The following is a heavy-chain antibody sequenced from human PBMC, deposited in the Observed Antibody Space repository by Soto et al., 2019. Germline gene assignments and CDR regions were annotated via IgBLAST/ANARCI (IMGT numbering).Heavy chain of an antibody. CDR2: IIPIFGTA. CDR3: ASATASEIVVVPGGMDV. Sequence: QVQLVQSGAEVKKPGSSVKVSCKASGGTFSSYAISWVRQAPGQGLEWMGGIIPIFGTANYAQKFQGRVTITADESTSTAYMELSSLRSEDTAVYYCASATASEIVVVPGGMDVWGQGTTVTVSS. J-gene: IGHJ6*02. CDR1: GGTFSSYA. V-gene: IGHV1-69*01. D-gene: IGHD2-2*01.